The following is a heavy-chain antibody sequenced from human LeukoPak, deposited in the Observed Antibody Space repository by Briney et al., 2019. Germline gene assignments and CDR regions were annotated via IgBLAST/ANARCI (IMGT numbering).Heavy chain of an antibody. J-gene: IGHJ6*03. V-gene: IGHV3-13*01. D-gene: IGHD5-12*01. CDR2: IGTAGDT. CDR1: GFTFSSYD. CDR3: ARAGGYDWGYYYYMGV. Sequence: GGSLRLSCAASGFTFSSYDMHWVRQATGKGLEWVSAIGTAGDTYYPGSVKGRFTISRENAKNSLYLQMNSLRAGDTAVYYCARAGGYDWGYYYYMGVWGKGTTVTVSS.